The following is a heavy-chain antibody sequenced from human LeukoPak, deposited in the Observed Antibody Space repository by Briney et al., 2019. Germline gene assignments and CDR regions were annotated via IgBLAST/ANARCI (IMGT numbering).Heavy chain of an antibody. J-gene: IGHJ5*02. Sequence: ASVKVSCKASGYTFTGYGMSWVRQAPGQGLEWMGWIGAYNGNTNYAQKLQGRVTMTTDTSTSTAYMELRSLRSDDTAVYYCARMALALAWFDPWGQGTLVTVSS. CDR3: ARMALALAWFDP. V-gene: IGHV1-18*04. D-gene: IGHD5-24*01. CDR2: IGAYNGNT. CDR1: GYTFTGYG.